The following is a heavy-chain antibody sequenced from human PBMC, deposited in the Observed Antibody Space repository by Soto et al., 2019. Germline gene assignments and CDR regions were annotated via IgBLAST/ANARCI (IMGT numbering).Heavy chain of an antibody. D-gene: IGHD3-22*01. Sequence: ASETLSLTCTVSGGSISGYYWSWIRQSPGKGLEWIGYIYYSGSTNIKPSLKSRATMSVNTSKTQFSLRLTSVTAADTAVYYCARPTSRGTYYYYGMDVWGQGTTVTVSS. J-gene: IGHJ6*02. V-gene: IGHV4-59*01. CDR2: IYYSGST. CDR1: GGSISGYY. CDR3: ARPTSRGTYYYYGMDV.